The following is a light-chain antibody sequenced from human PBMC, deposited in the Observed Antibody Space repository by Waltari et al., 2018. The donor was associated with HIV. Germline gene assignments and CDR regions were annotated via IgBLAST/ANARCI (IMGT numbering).Light chain of an antibody. CDR1: SSDVGGHNY. V-gene: IGLV2-14*01. J-gene: IGLJ1*01. CDR2: EVS. CDR3: NSERSSTTPWV. Sequence: QSALTPPASVSGSPGQSITISCTGSSSDVGGHNYVPWYQQHPGKAPPLLIYEVSNRPSGVSTGFFGSKSGNTAAMTISGLQAEDEADYYCNSERSSTTPWVFGTGTKVTVL.